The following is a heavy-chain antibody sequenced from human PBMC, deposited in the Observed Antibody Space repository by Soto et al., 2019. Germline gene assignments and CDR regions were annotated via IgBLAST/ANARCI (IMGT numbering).Heavy chain of an antibody. CDR3: ASLEGLATISYYFDF. V-gene: IGHV4-39*01. D-gene: IGHD3-9*01. J-gene: IGHJ4*02. CDR2: IYYRGNA. CDR1: DDSINSDKYY. Sequence: QLQLQESGPGLVKPSETLSLTCSVSDDSINSDKYYWGWIRQPPGKGLEWIGSIYYRGNAYHNPSLQTRVTISLDKSKRQFSLKLNSVTAADSAVYFCASLEGLATISYYFDFWGPGALVTVSS.